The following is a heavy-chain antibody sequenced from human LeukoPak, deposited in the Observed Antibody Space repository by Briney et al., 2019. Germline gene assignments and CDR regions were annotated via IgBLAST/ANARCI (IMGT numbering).Heavy chain of an antibody. CDR1: GGSISSGGYY. CDR3: ARTDGIQLPPRF. CDR2: IYYSGST. Sequence: SQTLSLTCTVSGGSISSGGYYWSWIRQHPGKGLEWIGYIYYSGSTYYNPSLKSRVTISVDTSKNQFSLKLSSVTAEDTAVYYCARTDGIQLPPRFWGQGTLVTVSS. J-gene: IGHJ4*01. D-gene: IGHD5-18*01. V-gene: IGHV4-31*03.